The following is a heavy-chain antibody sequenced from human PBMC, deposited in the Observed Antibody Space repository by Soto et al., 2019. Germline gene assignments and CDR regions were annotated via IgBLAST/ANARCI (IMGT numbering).Heavy chain of an antibody. CDR3: ARVRYRGNLYYYYGRDV. D-gene: IGHD1-26*01. CDR2: INPNSGGT. V-gene: IGHV1-2*02. Sequence: ASVKVSCKASGYTFTGYYMHWVRQAPGQGLEWMGWINPNSGGTNYAQKFQGRVTMTRDTSISTAYMELSRLRSDDTAVYYCARVRYRGNLYYYYGRDVWGQGTTVTVSS. J-gene: IGHJ6*02. CDR1: GYTFTGYY.